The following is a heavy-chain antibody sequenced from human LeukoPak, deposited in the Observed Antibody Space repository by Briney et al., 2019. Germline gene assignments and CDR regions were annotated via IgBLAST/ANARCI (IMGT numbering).Heavy chain of an antibody. D-gene: IGHD6-6*01. CDR2: FDPEDGET. CDR3: ATVTQQYSSSRRHLGD. V-gene: IGHV1-24*01. J-gene: IGHJ4*02. CDR1: GYTLTELS. Sequence: ASVTVSCKVSGYTLTELSMHWVRQAPGKGLEWMGGFDPEDGETIYAQKFQGRVTMTEDTSTDTAYMELSSLRSEDTAVYYCATVTQQYSSSRRHLGDWGQGTLVTVSS.